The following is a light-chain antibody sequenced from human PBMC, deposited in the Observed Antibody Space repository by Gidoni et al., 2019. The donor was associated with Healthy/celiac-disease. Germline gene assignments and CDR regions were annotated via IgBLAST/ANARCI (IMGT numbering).Light chain of an antibody. J-gene: IGKJ2*01. Sequence: EIVLTQSPGTLSLSPGERATLSCRASQSVSSSYLAWYQQKPGQAPRLLIDGASSRSTGIPDRFSGSGSGTDFALTISRLEPEDFAVYYCRQYGSSPPYTFGRGTKLEIK. CDR2: GAS. CDR3: RQYGSSPPYT. CDR1: QSVSSSY. V-gene: IGKV3-20*01.